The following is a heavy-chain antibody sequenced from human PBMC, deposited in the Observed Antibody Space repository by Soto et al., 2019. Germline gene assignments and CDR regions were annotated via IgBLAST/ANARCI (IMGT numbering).Heavy chain of an antibody. J-gene: IGHJ4*02. CDR2: ISDSGYST. Sequence: EVQLLESGGGWVQPGGSLRLACAASGFTFSNFAMIWVRQAPGKGLKWVSAISDSGYSTYYADSVKGRFTISRDNPKNTLYLQMNSLRAEDTAVYYCAKDLGTVGDAFDYWGQGTLVTGSS. CDR3: AKDLGTVGDAFDY. V-gene: IGHV3-23*01. D-gene: IGHD5-18*01. CDR1: GFTFSNFA.